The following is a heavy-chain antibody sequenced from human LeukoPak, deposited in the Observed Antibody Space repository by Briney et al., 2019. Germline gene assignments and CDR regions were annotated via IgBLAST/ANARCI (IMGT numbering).Heavy chain of an antibody. J-gene: IGHJ6*02. CDR3: ASSEYYYGSGSYRYYYGMDV. CDR2: ISGSGGST. V-gene: IGHV3-23*01. D-gene: IGHD3-10*01. CDR1: GFTFSSYA. Sequence: GGSLRLSCAASGFTFSSYAMSWVRQAPGKGLEWVSAISGSGGSTYYADSVKGRFTISRDNSKNTLYLQMNSLRAEDTAVYYCASSEYYYGSGSYRYYYGMDVWGQGTTVTVSS.